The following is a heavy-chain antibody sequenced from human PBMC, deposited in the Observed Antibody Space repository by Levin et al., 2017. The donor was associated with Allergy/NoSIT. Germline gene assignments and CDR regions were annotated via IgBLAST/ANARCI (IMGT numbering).Heavy chain of an antibody. D-gene: IGHD3-16*01. J-gene: IGHJ4*02. V-gene: IGHV3-23*01. CDR3: ARYDDEHMIDY. CDR1: GFTFSGHA. CDR2: IPSNGYNT. Sequence: GGSLRLSCVASGFTFSGHAMSWVRQAPGKGLEWVSAIPSNGYNTYYADSVKGRFTISRDNSKNTLYLEMHNLRTEDTAVYYCARYDDEHMIDYWGRGTLVTVSS.